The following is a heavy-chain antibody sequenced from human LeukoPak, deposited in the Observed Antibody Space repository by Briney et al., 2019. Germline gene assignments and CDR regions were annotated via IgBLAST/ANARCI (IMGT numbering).Heavy chain of an antibody. CDR3: ARPPFYDSSGYHLDY. Sequence: GASVRVSCKASGYTFTGYYMHWVRQAPGQGLEWMGWINPNSGGTNYAQKFQGRVTMTRDTSISTAYMELSRLRSDDTAVYYCARPPFYDSSGYHLDYWGQGTLVTVYS. D-gene: IGHD3-22*01. CDR1: GYTFTGYY. J-gene: IGHJ4*02. CDR2: INPNSGGT. V-gene: IGHV1-2*02.